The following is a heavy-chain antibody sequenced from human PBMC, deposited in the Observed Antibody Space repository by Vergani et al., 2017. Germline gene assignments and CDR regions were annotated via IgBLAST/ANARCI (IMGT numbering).Heavy chain of an antibody. V-gene: IGHV4-30-4*01. Sequence: QVQLQESGPGLVKPSQTLSLTCTVSGGSISSGAYYWSWIRQPPGKGLEWIGYIYYSGSTYYNPSLKSRVTMSVDTSKNQFYLKLSSVTAADTAVYYCARADIVVVPAADAFDIWGQGTMVTGSS. CDR2: IYYSGST. J-gene: IGHJ3*02. D-gene: IGHD2-2*01. CDR3: ARADIVVVPAADAFDI. CDR1: GGSISSGAYY.